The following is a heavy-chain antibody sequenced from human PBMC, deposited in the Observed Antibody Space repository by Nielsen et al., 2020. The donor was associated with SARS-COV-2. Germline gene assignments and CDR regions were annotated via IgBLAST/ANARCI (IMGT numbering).Heavy chain of an antibody. V-gene: IGHV4-59*01. CDR1: GGSISSYY. CDR2: IYYSGST. Sequence: SETLSLTCTVSGGSISSYYWSWIRQPPGKGLEWIGYIYYSGSTNYNPSLKSRVTISVDTSKNQFSLKLSSVTAADTAVYYCARDPWGTIDYWGQGTLVTVSS. CDR3: ARDPWGTIDY. D-gene: IGHD2-2*01. J-gene: IGHJ4*02.